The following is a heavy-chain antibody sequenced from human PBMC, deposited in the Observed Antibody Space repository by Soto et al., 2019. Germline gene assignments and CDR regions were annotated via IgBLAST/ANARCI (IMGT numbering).Heavy chain of an antibody. V-gene: IGHV3-23*01. CDR3: AKGGSSSSGYVLFDI. Sequence: EVQLLESGGGFVQPGGSLRLSCTVSGFTFRDLAMSWVRQAPGKGLEWVSTVSGSGDSTYHADSARGRFTISRDNSKNALYLQMSSVRVEDTAVYYCAKGGSSSSGYVLFDIWGQGTMVTVSS. D-gene: IGHD6-19*01. CDR1: GFTFRDLA. CDR2: VSGSGDST. J-gene: IGHJ3*02.